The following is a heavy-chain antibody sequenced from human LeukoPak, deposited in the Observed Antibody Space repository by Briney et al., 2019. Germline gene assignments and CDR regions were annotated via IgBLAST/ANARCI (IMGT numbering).Heavy chain of an antibody. D-gene: IGHD3-10*01. CDR2: ISGSGGST. V-gene: IGHV3-23*01. CDR1: GFTFSSYG. J-gene: IGHJ4*02. CDR3: ARMYYYGSGSYLY. Sequence: PGGTLRLSCAASGFTFSSYGMSWVRQAPGKGLEWVSAISGSGGSTYYADSVKGRFTISRDNSKNTLYLQMNSLRAEDTAVYYCARMYYYGSGSYLYWGQGTLVTVSS.